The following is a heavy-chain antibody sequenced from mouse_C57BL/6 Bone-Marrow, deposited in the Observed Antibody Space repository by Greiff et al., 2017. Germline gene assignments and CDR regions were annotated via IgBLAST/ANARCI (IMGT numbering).Heavy chain of an antibody. J-gene: IGHJ1*03. CDR3: SRQVTTVLATKYFDV. CDR2: ISGGGGNT. CDR1: GFTFSSYT. Sequence: EVQLQESGGGLVKPGGSLKLSCAASGFTFSSYTMSWVRQTPEKRLQWVAAISGGGGNTYYPDSVKGRFNISRDNDKNILYLQMSSLRSEDTALYYCSRQVTTVLATKYFDVWGTETAVTDSS. V-gene: IGHV5-9*01. D-gene: IGHD1-1*01.